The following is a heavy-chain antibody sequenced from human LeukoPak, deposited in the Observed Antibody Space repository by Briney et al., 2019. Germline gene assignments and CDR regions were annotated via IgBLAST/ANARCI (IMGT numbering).Heavy chain of an antibody. CDR3: AKSPGKVGSSVDY. CDR1: GLTLSDHY. D-gene: IGHD6-13*01. CDR2: ISGSGGST. V-gene: IGHV3-23*01. J-gene: IGHJ4*02. Sequence: PGGSLRLSCTASGLTLSDHYIDWVRQAPGKGLEWVSAISGSGGSTYYADSVKGRFTISRDNSKNTLYLQMNSLRAEDTAVYYCAKSPGKVGSSVDYWGQGTLVTVSS.